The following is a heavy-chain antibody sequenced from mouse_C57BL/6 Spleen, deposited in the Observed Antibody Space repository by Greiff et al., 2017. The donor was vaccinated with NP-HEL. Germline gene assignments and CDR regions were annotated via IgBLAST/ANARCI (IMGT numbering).Heavy chain of an antibody. D-gene: IGHD1-1*01. Sequence: QVQLQQSGAELVRPGSSVKLSCKASGYTFTSYWMHWVKQRPIQGLEWIGNIDPSDSDTHYNQKFKDKATLTVDKSSSTAYMQLSSLTSEDSAVYYCARRGTTPFDYWGQGTTLTVSS. CDR1: GYTFTSYW. J-gene: IGHJ2*01. V-gene: IGHV1-52*01. CDR3: ARRGTTPFDY. CDR2: IDPSDSDT.